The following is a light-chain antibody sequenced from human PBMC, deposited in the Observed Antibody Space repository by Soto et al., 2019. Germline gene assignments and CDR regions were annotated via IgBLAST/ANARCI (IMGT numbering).Light chain of an antibody. CDR2: GAS. J-gene: IGKJ4*01. V-gene: IGKV1-39*01. CDR1: QNIKSY. Sequence: IQMTQSPLSLSASVGDKVTLTCRTSQNIKSYLSWYQQKPGKAPRLLIYGASSLQVGVPSRFIGSGSGTDFTLIITSLQPEDFATYYCQQSYSFLSFAGGTKVEIK. CDR3: QQSYSFLS.